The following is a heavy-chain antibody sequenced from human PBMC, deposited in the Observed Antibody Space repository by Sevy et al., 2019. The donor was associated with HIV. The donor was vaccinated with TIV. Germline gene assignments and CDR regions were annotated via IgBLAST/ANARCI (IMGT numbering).Heavy chain of an antibody. Sequence: GGSLRLSCAASGFTFDNFAMHWVRQAPGKGLEWVSGISWNSDNISHGDSVKGRFTISRDNANQSLYLQMDSLRVEDTALYFCSKAPNHEVSSLPFDCWGPGTLVTVSS. V-gene: IGHV3-9*01. D-gene: IGHD1-26*01. CDR1: GFTFDNFA. CDR2: ISWNSDNI. J-gene: IGHJ4*02. CDR3: SKAPNHEVSSLPFDC.